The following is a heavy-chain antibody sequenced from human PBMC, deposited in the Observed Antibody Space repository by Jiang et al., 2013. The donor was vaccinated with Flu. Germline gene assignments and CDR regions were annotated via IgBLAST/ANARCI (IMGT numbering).Heavy chain of an antibody. V-gene: IGHV4-61*01. Sequence: LLKPSETLSLTCTVSGGSVSSGSYYWSWIRQPPGKGLEWIGYIYYSGSTNYNPSLKSRVTISVDTSKNQFSLKLSSVTAADTAVYYCARDYGYYFDYWGQGTLVTVSS. CDR3: ARDYGYYFDY. CDR2: IYYSGST. D-gene: IGHD3-10*01. J-gene: IGHJ4*02. CDR1: GGSVSSGSYY.